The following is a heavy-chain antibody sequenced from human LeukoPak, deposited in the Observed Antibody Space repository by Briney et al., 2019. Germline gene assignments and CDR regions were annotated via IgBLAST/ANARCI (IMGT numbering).Heavy chain of an antibody. CDR1: GFTFSSYW. Sequence: GGSLRLSCAASGFTFSSYWMSWVRQAPGKGLEWVANIKQDGSEKYYVDSVKGRLTISRDNAKNSLYLQMNSLRAEDTAVYYCARVKGIAVAGIDYWGHGTLVTVSS. V-gene: IGHV3-7*01. CDR3: ARVKGIAVAGIDY. J-gene: IGHJ4*01. CDR2: IKQDGSEK. D-gene: IGHD6-19*01.